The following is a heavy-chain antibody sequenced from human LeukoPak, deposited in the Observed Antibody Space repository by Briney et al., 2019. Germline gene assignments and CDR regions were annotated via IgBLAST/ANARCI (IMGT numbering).Heavy chain of an antibody. V-gene: IGHV1-69*13. D-gene: IGHD3-22*01. CDR1: GGTFSSYA. CDR2: IIPMFGTT. CDR3: ATGVARKHYYDSSGYLEYFQH. J-gene: IGHJ1*01. Sequence: SVKVSCKASGGTFSSYAITWVRQAPGQGLEWMGGIIPMFGTTNFAQKFQGRVTITADESTSTAYMELSSLRSEDTAVYYCATGVARKHYYDSSGYLEYFQHWGQGTLVTVSS.